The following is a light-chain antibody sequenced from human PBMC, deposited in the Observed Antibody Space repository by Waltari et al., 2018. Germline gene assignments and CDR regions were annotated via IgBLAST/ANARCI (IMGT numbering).Light chain of an antibody. CDR1: SGALGSFDI. CDR2: EVT. V-gene: IGLV2-23*02. Sequence: QSALTQPASVSGSPGPSITISCTGSSGALGSFDIVSWYQQHPGRAPKLIIYEVTKRPSGVSNRFSASKSGNTASLTISGLQAEDEADYHCCSYAGSSTYSYVFGPGTKVSVL. CDR3: CSYAGSSTYSYV. J-gene: IGLJ1*01.